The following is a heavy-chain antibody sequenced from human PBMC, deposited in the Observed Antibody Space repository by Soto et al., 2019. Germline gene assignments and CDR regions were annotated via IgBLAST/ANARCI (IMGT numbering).Heavy chain of an antibody. CDR1: GFTFTSYG. CDR3: ARDVGLDSDDFFAY. D-gene: IGHD3-9*01. V-gene: IGHV3-23*01. CDR2: IRGDGGQT. Sequence: VQLFASGGGSARPGGSLRLSCTASGFTFTSYGMGWVRQAPGKGLQWGSTIRGDGGQTHYTDSVKGRLSISRDNSKNTVYLQMDSLRAEDTAMYFCARDVGLDSDDFFAYWGQGPQVTVSS. J-gene: IGHJ4*02.